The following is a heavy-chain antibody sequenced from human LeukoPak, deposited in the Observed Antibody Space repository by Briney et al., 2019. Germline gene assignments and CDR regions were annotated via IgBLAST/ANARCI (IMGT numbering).Heavy chain of an antibody. D-gene: IGHD3-10*01. CDR1: GGSFSGYY. CDR2: INHSGST. V-gene: IGHV4-34*01. Sequence: SETLSLTCAVYGGSFSGYYWSWIRQPPGKGLEWIGEINHSGSTNYNPSLKSRVTISVDTSKNQLSLKLSSVTAADTAVYYCARQLRGYYGSGSYYVYYYYYYMDVWGKGTTVTISS. J-gene: IGHJ6*03. CDR3: ARQLRGYYGSGSYYVYYYYYYMDV.